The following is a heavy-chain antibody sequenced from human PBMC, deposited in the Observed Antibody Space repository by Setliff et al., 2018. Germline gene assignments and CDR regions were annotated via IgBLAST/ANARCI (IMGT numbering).Heavy chain of an antibody. CDR3: ARVLTGEYYYYYYMDV. CDR2: IYTSGST. CDR1: GGSISSYY. Sequence: PSETLSLTCTVSGGSISSYYWSWIRQPPGKGLEWIGYIYTSGSTNYNPSLKSRVTISVDTSKNQFSLKLSSVTAADTAVYYCARVLTGEYYYYYYMDVWGKGTTVTVS. D-gene: IGHD7-27*01. V-gene: IGHV4-4*08. J-gene: IGHJ6*03.